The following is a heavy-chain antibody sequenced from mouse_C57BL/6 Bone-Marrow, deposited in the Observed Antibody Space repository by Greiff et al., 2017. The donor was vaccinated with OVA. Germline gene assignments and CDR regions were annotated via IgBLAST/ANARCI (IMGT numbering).Heavy chain of an antibody. CDR1: GYTFTSYG. J-gene: IGHJ3*01. V-gene: IGHV1-81*01. Sequence: QVQLQQSGAELARPGASVKLSCKASGYTFTSYGISWVKQRTGQGLEWIGEIYPRSGNTYYTEKFKGKATLTADKSSSTAYMELRSLTSEDSAVYFCAREGIYYDYDGFAYWGQGTLVTVSA. D-gene: IGHD2-4*01. CDR3: AREGIYYDYDGFAY. CDR2: IYPRSGNT.